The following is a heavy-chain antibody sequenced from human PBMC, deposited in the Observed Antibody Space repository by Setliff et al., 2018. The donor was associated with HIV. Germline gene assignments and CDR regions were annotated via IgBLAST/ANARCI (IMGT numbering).Heavy chain of an antibody. CDR1: GGSFSAYY. V-gene: IGHV4-34*01. D-gene: IGHD2-8*02. J-gene: IGHJ6*03. Sequence: SETLSLTCAVYGGSFSAYYWSWIRQPPGKGLEWIGEINHSGSTNYNPSLKSRVTISVDTSKNQFSLKVSSVTAADTAVYYCARVSITYWYSIPRDYYYYMDVWGEGTTVTVSS. CDR2: INHSGST. CDR3: ARVSITYWYSIPRDYYYYMDV.